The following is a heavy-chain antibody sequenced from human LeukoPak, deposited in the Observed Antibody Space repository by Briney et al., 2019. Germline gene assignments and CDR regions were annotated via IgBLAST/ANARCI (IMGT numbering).Heavy chain of an antibody. J-gene: IGHJ3*02. CDR3: ARGTYGDYLRAFDI. CDR1: GGSISSYY. CDR2: IYYSGST. Sequence: PSETLSLTCTVSGGSISSYYWSWIRQPPGKGLEWIGYIYYSGSTNYNPSLKSRVTISVDTSKNQFSLKLSSVTAADTAVYYCARGTYGDYLRAFDIWGQGTMVTVSS. D-gene: IGHD4-17*01. V-gene: IGHV4-59*01.